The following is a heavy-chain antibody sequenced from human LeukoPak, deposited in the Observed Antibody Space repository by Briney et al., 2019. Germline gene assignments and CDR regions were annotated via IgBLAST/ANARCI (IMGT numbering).Heavy chain of an antibody. V-gene: IGHV4-34*01. Sequence: SETLSLTCAVYGGSFSGCYWSWIRQPPGKGLGWIGEINHSGSTNYNPSLKSRVTISVDTSKNQFSLKLSSVTAADTAVYYCARGAARWLQAHFDYWGQGTLVTVSS. J-gene: IGHJ4*02. CDR1: GGSFSGCY. CDR2: INHSGST. CDR3: ARGAARWLQAHFDY. D-gene: IGHD5-24*01.